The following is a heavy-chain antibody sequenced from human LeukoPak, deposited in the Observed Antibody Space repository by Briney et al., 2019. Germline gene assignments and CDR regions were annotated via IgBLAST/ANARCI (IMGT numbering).Heavy chain of an antibody. CDR3: ARDQGPMNFDC. D-gene: IGHD3-22*01. CDR2: INPNSGDT. CDR1: GYTFSGHY. J-gene: IGHJ4*02. V-gene: IGHV1-2*02. Sequence: ASVKVSCKASGYTFSGHYIHWFRQAPGQGLEWMGEINPNSGDTKYPQKFQGRVTVTRDTSISTVYMELSRLTSDDTAVYYCARDQGPMNFDCWGQGILVTVSS.